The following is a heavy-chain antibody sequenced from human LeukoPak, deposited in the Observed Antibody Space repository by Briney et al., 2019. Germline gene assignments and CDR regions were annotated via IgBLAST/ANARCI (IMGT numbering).Heavy chain of an antibody. V-gene: IGHV1-69*06. CDR2: IIPIFGTA. CDR3: ARAPADYGDPHFDY. J-gene: IGHJ4*02. CDR1: GGTFSSYA. Sequence: GASVKVSCKASGGTFSSYAISWVRPAPGQGLEWMGGIIPIFGTANYAQKFQGRVTITADKSTSTAYMELSSLRSEDTAVYYCARAPADYGDPHFDYWGQGTLVTVSS. D-gene: IGHD4-17*01.